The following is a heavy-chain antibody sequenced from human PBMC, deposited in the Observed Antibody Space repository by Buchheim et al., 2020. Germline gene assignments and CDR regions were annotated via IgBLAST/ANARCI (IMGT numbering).Heavy chain of an antibody. CDR3: ARGEPYCGGDCYSN. CDR1: GGSFSGYY. V-gene: IGHV4-34*01. CDR2: INHSGST. D-gene: IGHD2-21*02. Sequence: QVQLQQWGAGLLKPSETLSLTCAVYGGSFSGYYWSWIRQPPGKGLEWLGEINHSGSTNYNPSLKSRVTISVDTSKNQFSLKLSSVTAADTAVYYCARGEPYCGGDCYSNWGQGTL. J-gene: IGHJ4*02.